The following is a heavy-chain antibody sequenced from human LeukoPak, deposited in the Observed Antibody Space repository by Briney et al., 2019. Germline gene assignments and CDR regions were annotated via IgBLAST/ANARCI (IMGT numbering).Heavy chain of an antibody. J-gene: IGHJ3*02. Sequence: SETLSLTCAVYGGSFSGYYWSWIRQPPGKGPEWIGEINHSGSTNYNPSLKSRVTISVDTSKNQFSLKLSSVTAADTAVYYCAREPRGEDAFDIWGQGTMVTVSS. CDR2: INHSGST. CDR3: AREPRGEDAFDI. V-gene: IGHV4-34*01. D-gene: IGHD3-10*01. CDR1: GGSFSGYY.